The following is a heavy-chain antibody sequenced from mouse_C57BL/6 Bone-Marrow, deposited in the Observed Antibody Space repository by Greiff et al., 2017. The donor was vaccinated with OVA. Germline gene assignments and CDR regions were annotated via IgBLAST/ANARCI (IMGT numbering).Heavy chain of an antibody. D-gene: IGHD1-1*01. V-gene: IGHV1-81*01. J-gene: IGHJ3*01. CDR3: ARKDYYGSLAWFAY. CDR2: IYPRSGNT. Sequence: QVQLNESGAELARPGASVKLSCKASGYTFTSYGISWVKQRTGQGLEWIGEIYPRSGNTYYNEKFKGKATLTADKSSSTAYMELRSLTSEDSAVYFCARKDYYGSLAWFAYWGQGTLVTVSA. CDR1: GYTFTSYG.